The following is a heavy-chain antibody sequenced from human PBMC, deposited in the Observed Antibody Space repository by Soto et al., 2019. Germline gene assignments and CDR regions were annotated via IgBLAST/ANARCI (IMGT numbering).Heavy chain of an antibody. J-gene: IGHJ4*02. D-gene: IGHD6-13*01. CDR2: ISYDGSNK. Sequence: GSLRLSCAASGFTFSSYAMHWVRQAPGKGLEWVAVISYDGSNKYYADSVKGRFTISRDNSKNTLYLQMNSLRAEDTAVYYCARGSLPIAARSQYYFDYWGQGTLVTVSS. V-gene: IGHV3-30-3*01. CDR1: GFTFSSYA. CDR3: ARGSLPIAARSQYYFDY.